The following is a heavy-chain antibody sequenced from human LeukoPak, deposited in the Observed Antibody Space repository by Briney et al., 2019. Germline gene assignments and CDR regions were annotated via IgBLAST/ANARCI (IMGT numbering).Heavy chain of an antibody. CDR2: ISGSGGST. J-gene: IGHJ4*02. D-gene: IGHD3-22*01. Sequence: GGSLRLSCAASGFTFSSYAMSGVRQAPGKGLEWVSAISGSGGSTYYADSVKGRFTISRENSKNTLYPKMNSLRAEDTAVYYCAKDPITMIVGGPEDYWGQGTLVTVST. CDR1: GFTFSSYA. CDR3: AKDPITMIVGGPEDY. V-gene: IGHV3-23*01.